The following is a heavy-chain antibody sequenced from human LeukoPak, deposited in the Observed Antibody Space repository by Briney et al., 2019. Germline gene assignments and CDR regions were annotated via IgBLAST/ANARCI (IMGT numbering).Heavy chain of an antibody. V-gene: IGHV3-7*01. CDR2: IKQDGSEK. D-gene: IGHD1-26*01. J-gene: IGHJ4*02. CDR1: GFTFSSYW. CDR3: ARNRGGSSYYFDY. Sequence: PGGSLRLSCAASGFTFSSYWMSWVRQAPGKGLEWVANIKQDGSEKYYVDSVEGRFTISRDNAKNSLYLQMNSLRAEDTAVYYCARNRGGSSYYFDYWGQGTLVTVSS.